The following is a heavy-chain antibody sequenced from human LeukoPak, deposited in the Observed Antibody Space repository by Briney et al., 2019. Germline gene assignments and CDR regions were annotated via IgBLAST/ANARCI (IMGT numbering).Heavy chain of an antibody. CDR2: IYSDGSIT. CDR3: ARAPPSSGYAYHFDI. D-gene: IGHD5-18*01. Sequence: PGGSLRLSCAASGFTFSSYSMNWVRQAPGKGLVWVSRIYSDGSITTYTESVKGRFTVSRDNAKNILYLQMNSLRVDDTAVYYCARAPPSSGYAYHFDIWGQGTMVTVSS. J-gene: IGHJ3*02. V-gene: IGHV3-74*03. CDR1: GFTFSSYS.